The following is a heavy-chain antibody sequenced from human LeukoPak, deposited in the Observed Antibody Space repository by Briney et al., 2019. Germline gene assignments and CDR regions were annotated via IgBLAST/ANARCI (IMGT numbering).Heavy chain of an antibody. CDR2: ISGSGGST. Sequence: GGSLRLSCAASGFTFSSYAMSWVRQAPGKGLEWVSAISGSGGSTYYADSVKGRFTISRDNSKNTLYLQMNSLRAEDTAVYYCARDWGPYGSGSYLDYWGQGTLVTVSS. CDR3: ARDWGPYGSGSYLDY. J-gene: IGHJ4*02. CDR1: GFTFSSYA. V-gene: IGHV3-23*01. D-gene: IGHD3-10*01.